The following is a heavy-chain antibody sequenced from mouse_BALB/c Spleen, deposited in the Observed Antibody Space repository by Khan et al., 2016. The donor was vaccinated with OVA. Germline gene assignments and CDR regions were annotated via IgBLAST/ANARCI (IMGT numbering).Heavy chain of an antibody. CDR1: GYTFTYYV. V-gene: IGHV1-81*01. CDR3: ARGDGYYVYFDY. J-gene: IGHJ2*01. Sequence: QVRLQQSGPELVKPGASVKMSCKASGYTFTYYVITWVKQRTGQGLEWLGEIYPGSDNAYYNERFKGKATLTADKSSNTTHMQLSSLTSEDSAVYFCARGDGYYVYFDYWGQGTTLTVSS. D-gene: IGHD2-3*01. CDR2: IYPGSDNA.